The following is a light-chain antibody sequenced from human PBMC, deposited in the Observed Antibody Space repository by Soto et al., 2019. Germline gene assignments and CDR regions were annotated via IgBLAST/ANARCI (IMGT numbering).Light chain of an antibody. Sequence: PGERATLSCRASQRVGSSYLAWYQQKRGQAPRLLIYDAYNRATGIPARFSGSGSGTDFNLTISSLEPEDFAVYYCQHRANWPLTFGGGTKVDI. CDR1: QRVGSSY. V-gene: IGKV3-11*01. CDR2: DAY. CDR3: QHRANWPLT. J-gene: IGKJ4*01.